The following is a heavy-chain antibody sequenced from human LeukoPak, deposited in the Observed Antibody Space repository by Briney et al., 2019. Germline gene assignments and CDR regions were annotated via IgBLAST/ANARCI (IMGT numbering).Heavy chain of an antibody. CDR1: GFIFSNSA. CDR3: AKVSIFQGAFDY. D-gene: IGHD3-9*01. CDR2: IGDSGSNT. V-gene: IGHV3-23*01. J-gene: IGHJ4*02. Sequence: PGGSLRLSCAASGFIFSNSAMTWVRQAPGKGLEWVSVIGDSGSNTYYADSVKGRFTISRDNSKNTLYLQMSSLRAEDTAIYYCAKVSIFQGAFDYWGQGTLVPVSP.